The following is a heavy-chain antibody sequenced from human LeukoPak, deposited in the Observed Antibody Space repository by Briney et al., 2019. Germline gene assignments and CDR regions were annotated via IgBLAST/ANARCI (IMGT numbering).Heavy chain of an antibody. Sequence: GGSLRLSCAASEFSVGSNYMTWVRQAPGKGLEWVSVIYSGGSTYYADSVKGRFTISRDNSKNTLYLQMNSLRAEDTAVYYCARGWELLRWRYFDYWGQGTLVTVSS. CDR1: EFSVGSNY. CDR3: ARGWELLRWRYFDY. CDR2: IYSGGST. D-gene: IGHD1-26*01. J-gene: IGHJ4*02. V-gene: IGHV3-53*01.